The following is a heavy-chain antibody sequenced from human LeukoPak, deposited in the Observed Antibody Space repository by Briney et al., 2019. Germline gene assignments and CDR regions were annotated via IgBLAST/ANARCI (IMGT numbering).Heavy chain of an antibody. D-gene: IGHD5-12*01. V-gene: IGHV3-74*03. CDR1: GFTFSPYW. CDR3: AREVASAAFDY. Sequence: GGSLRLSCAASGFTFSPYWMHWVRQAPGKGLVWVSLVKSDGSAMHADSVKGRFTISRDNAKNTLYLQMNSLRAEDTAVYFCAREVASAAFDYWGQGTPVTVSS. CDR2: VKSDGSA. J-gene: IGHJ4*02.